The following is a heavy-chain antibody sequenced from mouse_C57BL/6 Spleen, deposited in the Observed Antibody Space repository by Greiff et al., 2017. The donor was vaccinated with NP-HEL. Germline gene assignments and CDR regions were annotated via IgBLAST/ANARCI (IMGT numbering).Heavy chain of an antibody. CDR2: INYDGSST. CDR1: GFTFSDYY. D-gene: IGHD1-1*01. CDR3: ARERGSSYDY. Sequence: EVQVVESEGGLVQPGSSMKLSCTASGFTFSDYYMAWVRQVPEKGLEWVANINYDGSSTYYLDSLKSRFIISRDNAKNILYLQMSSLKSEDTATYYCARERGSSYDYWGQGTTLTVSS. J-gene: IGHJ2*01. V-gene: IGHV5-16*01.